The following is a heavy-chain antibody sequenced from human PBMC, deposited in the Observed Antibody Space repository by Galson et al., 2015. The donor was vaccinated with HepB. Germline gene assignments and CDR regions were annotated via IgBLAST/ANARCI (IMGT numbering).Heavy chain of an antibody. Sequence: SLRLSCAASGFTFSSDSMHWVRQAPGKGLEWVAVISYVGNNEHYADSVKGRFSIFRDNSRNTVYLQMISLRVEDTAVYYCARDTSALYSHDTNGSYLESWGQGTLVTVSS. V-gene: IGHV3-30*04. D-gene: IGHD2-8*01. CDR3: ARDTSALYSHDTNGSYLES. J-gene: IGHJ5*02. CDR2: ISYVGNNE. CDR1: GFTFSSDS.